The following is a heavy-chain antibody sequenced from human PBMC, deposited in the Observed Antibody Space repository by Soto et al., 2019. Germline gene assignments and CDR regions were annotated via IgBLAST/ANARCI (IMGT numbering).Heavy chain of an antibody. V-gene: IGHV1-46*01. CDR1: GYLFTAYS. J-gene: IGHJ1*01. Sequence: ASVKVSCKASGYLFTAYSMHWVRLAPGRGLEWMGVVNPSGGSTKYAQNFQGRVTMTRDTSTTTIYMGLSSLRSDDTAIYYCAREENCSGGTCYSEYFHRWSQGTLVTVSS. CDR2: VNPSGGST. CDR3: AREENCSGGTCYSEYFHR. D-gene: IGHD2-15*01.